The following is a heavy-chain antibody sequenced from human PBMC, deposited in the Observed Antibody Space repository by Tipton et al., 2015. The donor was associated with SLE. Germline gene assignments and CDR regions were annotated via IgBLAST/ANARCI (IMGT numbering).Heavy chain of an antibody. D-gene: IGHD1-26*01. CDR2: ISGSGGST. J-gene: IGHJ1*01. CDR3: AKAPIIVGARYFQH. Sequence: SLRLSCAASGFTFSSYAMSWVRQAPGKGLEWVSAISGSGGSTYYADSVKGRFTISRDNSKNTLYLQMSSLRAEDTAVYYCAKAPIIVGARYFQHWGQGTLVTVSS. CDR1: GFTFSSYA. V-gene: IGHV3-23*01.